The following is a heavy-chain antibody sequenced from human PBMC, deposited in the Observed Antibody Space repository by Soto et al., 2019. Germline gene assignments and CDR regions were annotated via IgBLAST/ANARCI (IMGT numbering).Heavy chain of an antibody. CDR2: ISGSGGST. D-gene: IGHD3-3*01. CDR3: AKGGGSYSDFWRGYYADY. J-gene: IGHJ4*02. V-gene: IGHV3-23*01. CDR1: GFTFSGYA. Sequence: EVQLLESGGDLVQPGGSLRLSCAASGFTFSGYAMNWVRQAPGKGLEWVSIISGSGGSTFYADSVQGRFTISRDNSKNTLYLQMNSLRAEDTALYYCAKGGGSYSDFWRGYYADYWGQGTLVTVSS.